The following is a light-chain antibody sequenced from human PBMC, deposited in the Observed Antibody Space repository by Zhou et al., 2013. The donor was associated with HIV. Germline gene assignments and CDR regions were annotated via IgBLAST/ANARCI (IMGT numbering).Light chain of an antibody. CDR2: AAS. Sequence: EVVMTQSPATLSVSPGERATLSCRASQNIVSNLAWYQHKPGQAPRLLIYAASTRATGIPARFSGSGSGTEFTLTISGLQSEDFALYFCQQYENWPRTFGQGTKVEIK. CDR3: QQYENWPRT. J-gene: IGKJ1*01. CDR1: QNIVSN. V-gene: IGKV3-15*01.